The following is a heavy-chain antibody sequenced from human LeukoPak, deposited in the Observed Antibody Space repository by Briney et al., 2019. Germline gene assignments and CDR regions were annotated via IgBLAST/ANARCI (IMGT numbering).Heavy chain of an antibody. Sequence: AVTVSCKASGYTFSGYYMNWLGQAPAQGLEWMGWINPNSCGTNYGQKFQGRVTMTRETSISTAYMELSRLRSDDTAAYYCAREPDLDHPDYDVSGYLDYWGQGTLVTVSS. CDR3: AREPDLDHPDYDVSGYLDY. CDR2: INPNSCGT. CDR1: GYTFSGYY. V-gene: IGHV1-2*02. J-gene: IGHJ4*02. D-gene: IGHD3-22*01.